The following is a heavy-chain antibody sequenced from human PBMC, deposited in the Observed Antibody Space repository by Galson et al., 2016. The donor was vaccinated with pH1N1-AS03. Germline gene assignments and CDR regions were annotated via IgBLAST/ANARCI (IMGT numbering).Heavy chain of an antibody. D-gene: IGHD2/OR15-2a*01. J-gene: IGHJ4*02. CDR3: ARAGTLLHYFDY. V-gene: IGHV1-69*06. Sequence: SVKVSCKASGGTLSNSGISWVRQAPGQGLEWMGRITPVFGTTNYAQKFQDRVSITADKSTSTDYMELSSLRSEDTAVYYCARAGTLLHYFDYWGQGTLVTVSS. CDR2: ITPVFGTT. CDR1: GGTLSNSG.